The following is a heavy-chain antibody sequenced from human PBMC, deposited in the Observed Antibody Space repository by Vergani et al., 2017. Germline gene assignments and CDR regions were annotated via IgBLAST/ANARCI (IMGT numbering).Heavy chain of an antibody. V-gene: IGHV4-61*02. CDR1: GGSVRTSIGYY. CDR2: IFSSGTT. Sequence: QVQLQESGPGLVKPSQTLSLSCTVSGGSVRTSIGYYWTWIRQPAGKTLEWIGEIFSSGTTNYNPSFKNRVTMSVDTSKNQFSLKLSSVTAADTAVYYCARRPMVVGATFSRRYNFDSWGQGILVTVSS. CDR3: ARRPMVVGATFSRRYNFDS. J-gene: IGHJ4*02. D-gene: IGHD1-26*01.